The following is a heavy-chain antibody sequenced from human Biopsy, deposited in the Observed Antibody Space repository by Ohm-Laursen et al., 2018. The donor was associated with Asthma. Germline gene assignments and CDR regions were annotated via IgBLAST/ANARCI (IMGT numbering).Heavy chain of an antibody. J-gene: IGHJ4*01. D-gene: IGHD5-12*01. V-gene: IGHV7-4-1*01. Sequence: SVKVSCKASGYTFNSVAVMWVRQAPGQGLEWMGWINTNSGTPTYVQGFSGRFVFSLEPSVTTAYLQIDSLRSEDTGVYYCTRAGSTFVADYWGQGTLVTVSS. CDR3: TRAGSTFVADY. CDR2: INTNSGTP. CDR1: GYTFNSVA.